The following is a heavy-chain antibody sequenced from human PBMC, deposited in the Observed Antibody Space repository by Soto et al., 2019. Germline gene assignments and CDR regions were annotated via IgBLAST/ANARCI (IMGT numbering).Heavy chain of an antibody. J-gene: IGHJ5*02. Sequence: PGGSLRLSCAASGFTFSSYAMSWVRQAPGKGLEWVSAISGSGGSTYYADSVKGRFTISRDNSKNTLYLQMNSLRAEDTAVYYCAKDQFVARFSGSYGIDPWGQGTLVTVSS. D-gene: IGHD1-26*01. CDR3: AKDQFVARFSGSYGIDP. V-gene: IGHV3-23*01. CDR1: GFTFSSYA. CDR2: ISGSGGST.